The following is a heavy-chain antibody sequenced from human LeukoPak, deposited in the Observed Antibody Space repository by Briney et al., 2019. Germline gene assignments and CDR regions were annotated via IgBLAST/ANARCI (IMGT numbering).Heavy chain of an antibody. Sequence: SETLSLTCALADYSIGSGYYWGWIRQPPGKGLEWIGRISHSGSTYYNPSLKSRFTISVDTSKNQFSLKLSSVTAADTAVYYCARHSNSWDYYYYYMDVWGKGTTVTVSS. CDR2: ISHSGST. V-gene: IGHV4-38-2*01. CDR1: DYSIGSGYY. J-gene: IGHJ6*03. CDR3: ARHSNSWDYYYYYMDV. D-gene: IGHD6-6*01.